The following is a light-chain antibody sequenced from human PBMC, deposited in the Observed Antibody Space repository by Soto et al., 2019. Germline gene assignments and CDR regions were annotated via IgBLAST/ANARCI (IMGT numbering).Light chain of an antibody. J-gene: IGLJ1*01. Sequence: QSVLTQPASVSWSPGQSITISFTGNSSDVGGYNYFSWYQQYPRKAPKLMIHDVSHRPSGVSDRFSCSKSGNTASLTISGLQAEDEAEYYCRSYTNRDTHVFGSGTKVTVL. V-gene: IGLV2-14*03. CDR1: SSDVGGYNY. CDR3: RSYTNRDTHV. CDR2: DVS.